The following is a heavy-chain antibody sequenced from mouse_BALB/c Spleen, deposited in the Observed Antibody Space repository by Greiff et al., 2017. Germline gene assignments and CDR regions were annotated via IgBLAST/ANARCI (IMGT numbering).Heavy chain of an antibody. CDR1: GYTFTDYN. V-gene: IGHV1S29*02. D-gene: IGHD1-1*01. J-gene: IGHJ4*01. CDR2: IYPYNGGT. CDR3: ARRDYGSSYAMDY. Sequence: EVKLMESGPELVKPGASVKISCKASGYTFTDYNMHWVKQSHGKSLEWIGYIYPYNGGTGYNQKFKSKATLTVDNSSSTAYMELRSLTSEDSAVYYCARRDYGSSYAMDYWGQGTSVTVSS.